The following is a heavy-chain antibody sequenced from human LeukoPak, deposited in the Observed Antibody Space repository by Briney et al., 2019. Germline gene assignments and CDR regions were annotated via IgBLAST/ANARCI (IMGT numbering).Heavy chain of an antibody. CDR1: GGTFSSYA. V-gene: IGHV1-2*04. CDR3: ARENSSGYFGDFDY. D-gene: IGHD3-22*01. CDR2: INPNSGGT. J-gene: IGHJ4*02. Sequence: ASVKVSCKASGGTFSSYAISWVRQAPGQGLEWMGWINPNSGGTNYAQKFQGWVTMTRDTSISTAYMELSRLRSDDTAVYYCARENSSGYFGDFDYWGQGTLVTVSS.